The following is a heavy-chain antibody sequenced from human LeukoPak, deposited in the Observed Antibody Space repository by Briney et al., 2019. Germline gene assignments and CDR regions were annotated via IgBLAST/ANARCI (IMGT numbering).Heavy chain of an antibody. D-gene: IGHD3-10*01. CDR1: GFTFSSYG. Sequence: PGGSLRLSCAASGFTFSSYGMHWVRQAPGKGLEWVAVIWYDGSNKYYADSVKGRFTISRDNSKNTLYLQMNSLRAEDTAVYYCARSYGSGSYYYFDYWGQGTLVTVSS. CDR2: IWYDGSNK. V-gene: IGHV3-33*01. CDR3: ARSYGSGSYYYFDY. J-gene: IGHJ4*02.